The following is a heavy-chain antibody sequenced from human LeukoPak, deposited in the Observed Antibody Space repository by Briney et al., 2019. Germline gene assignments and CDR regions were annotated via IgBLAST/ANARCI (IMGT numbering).Heavy chain of an antibody. J-gene: IGHJ5*02. V-gene: IGHV3-7*01. CDR2: INQDEI. CDR1: GFTFSSYW. CDR3: VRSHHPRGWFDP. D-gene: IGHD2-8*01. Sequence: GGSLRLSCAASGFTFSSYWMSWVRQGPGKGLEWVASINQDEIHYVDAVRGRFTISRDNAKNSLYLQMNSLTADDTAVYYCVRSHHPRGWFDPWGQGTLVTVSS.